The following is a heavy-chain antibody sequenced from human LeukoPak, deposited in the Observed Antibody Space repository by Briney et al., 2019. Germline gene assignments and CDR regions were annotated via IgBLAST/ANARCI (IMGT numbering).Heavy chain of an antibody. J-gene: IGHJ6*02. CDR2: MNPNSGNT. D-gene: IGHD3-22*01. V-gene: IGHV1-8*01. CDR1: GYTFTSYD. Sequence: ASVKVSCKASGYTFTSYDINWVRQATGQGLEWMGWMNPNSGNTGYAQKFQGRVTMTRNTSISTAYMELSSLRSEDTAVYYCARGYDSSGYYYYYYYNGMDVWGQGTTVTVSS. CDR3: ARGYDSSGYYYYYYYNGMDV.